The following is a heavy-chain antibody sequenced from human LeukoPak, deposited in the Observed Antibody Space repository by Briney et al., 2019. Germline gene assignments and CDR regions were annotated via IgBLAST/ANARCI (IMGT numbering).Heavy chain of an antibody. D-gene: IGHD5-12*01. CDR1: GFTFSSCA. Sequence: GGSLRLSCAASGFTFSSCAMNWVRQAPGKGLEWVSTISGSGGDTYYADSVKGRFTISRDNSKNTLYLHLNSLRADDTAVYYCAKDIGGYEGDYFDYWGQGTLVTVSS. V-gene: IGHV3-23*01. CDR2: ISGSGGDT. CDR3: AKDIGGYEGDYFDY. J-gene: IGHJ4*02.